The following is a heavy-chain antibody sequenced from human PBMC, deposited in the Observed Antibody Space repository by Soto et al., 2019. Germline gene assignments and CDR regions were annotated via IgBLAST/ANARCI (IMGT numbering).Heavy chain of an antibody. D-gene: IGHD1-1*01. CDR1: GFTVSNNY. V-gene: IGHV3-66*01. J-gene: IGHJ4*02. CDR2: IYSGGAT. Sequence: EVQLVESGGGLVQPGGSLRLSCAASGFTVSNNYMRWVRQAPGKGLDWVSLIYSGGATYYADSVKGRFTISRDNSKNTLYLQMTSVRAEDPAVDYCARAGTYNWVGGQGILVTVSS. CDR3: ARAGTYNWV.